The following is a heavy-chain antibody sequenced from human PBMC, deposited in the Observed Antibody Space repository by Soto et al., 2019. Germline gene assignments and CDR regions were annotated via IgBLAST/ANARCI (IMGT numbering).Heavy chain of an antibody. CDR1: GYTFTSYY. D-gene: IGHD1-26*01. CDR3: ARARLVGATSGNVGY. Sequence: QVQLVQSGAEVKKPGASVKVSCKASGYTFTSYYMHWVRQAPGQGLEWMGIINPSGGSTSYAQKFQGRVTMTRDTSTSTVYMELSSLRSEDTAVYYCARARLVGATSGNVGYWGQGTLVTVSS. V-gene: IGHV1-46*01. J-gene: IGHJ4*02. CDR2: INPSGGST.